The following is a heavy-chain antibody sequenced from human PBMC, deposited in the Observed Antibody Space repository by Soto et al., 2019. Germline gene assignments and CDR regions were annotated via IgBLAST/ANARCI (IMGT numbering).Heavy chain of an antibody. CDR2: IKQDGSEK. D-gene: IGHD3-22*01. J-gene: IGHJ4*02. CDR1: GFTFSSYG. Sequence: GGSLRLSCAASGFTFSSYGMHWVRQAPGKGLEWVANIKQDGSEKYYVDSVKGRFTISRDNAKNSLYLQMNSLRAEDTAVYYCAREEYYYDSSGLVQGLIDYWGQGTLVTVSS. CDR3: AREEYYYDSSGLVQGLIDY. V-gene: IGHV3-7*01.